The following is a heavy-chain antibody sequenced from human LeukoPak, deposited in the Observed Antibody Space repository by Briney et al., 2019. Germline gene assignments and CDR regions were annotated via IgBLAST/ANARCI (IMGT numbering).Heavy chain of an antibody. Sequence: PGGSLRLSCAASGFTFNNYVMSWVRRAPGKGLEWVSAMGGGGTTYYADYVRGRFTISRDTSKNTLYLQMNSLRAEDTAIYYCAKAGRPQAVAGWIDYWGQGTLVTVSS. D-gene: IGHD6-19*01. CDR3: AKAGRPQAVAGWIDY. CDR2: MGGGGTT. V-gene: IGHV3-23*01. J-gene: IGHJ4*02. CDR1: GFTFNNYV.